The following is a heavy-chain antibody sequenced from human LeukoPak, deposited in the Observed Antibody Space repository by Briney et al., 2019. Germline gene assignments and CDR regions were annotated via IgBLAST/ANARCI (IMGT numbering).Heavy chain of an antibody. D-gene: IGHD4-17*01. CDR1: DGSITNYD. CDR3: ARVHDYGDPFDY. CDR2: INHSGST. J-gene: IGHJ4*02. Sequence: SETLSLTCTVSDGSITNYDWSWIRQPPGKGLEWIGEINHSGSTNYNPSLKSRVTISVDTSKNQFSLKLSSVTAADTAVYYCARVHDYGDPFDYWGQGTLVTVSS. V-gene: IGHV4-34*01.